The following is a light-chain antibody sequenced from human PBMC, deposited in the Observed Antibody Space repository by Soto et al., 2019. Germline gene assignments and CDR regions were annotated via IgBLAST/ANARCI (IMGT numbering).Light chain of an antibody. Sequence: QPVLTQPPSASGTPGQRVTISCSGSSSNIGSNTVNWYQQLPGTAPKLLLYSNNRRPSGVPDRFSGSKSGTSASLASSGLQSEDEADYYCAAWDDSLKEVFGGGTKLTVL. CDR2: SNN. CDR3: AAWDDSLKEV. CDR1: SSNIGSNT. J-gene: IGLJ2*01. V-gene: IGLV1-44*01.